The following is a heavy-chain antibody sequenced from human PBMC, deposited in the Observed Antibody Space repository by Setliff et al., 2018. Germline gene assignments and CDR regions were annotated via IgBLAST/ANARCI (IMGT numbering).Heavy chain of an antibody. V-gene: IGHV4-30-4*08. CDR1: GDSISSGDYF. CDR2: IYHSGSA. J-gene: IGHJ3*01. Sequence: KTSETLSLTCTVSGDSISSGDYFWSWIRQPPGKGLEWTAYIYHSGSAYYNPSLKSRVTMSVDTSKNQFSLHLTSVTAADTAVYYCAREVGTSTSSDAFDVWGQGIMVTVSS. D-gene: IGHD1-26*01. CDR3: AREVGTSTSSDAFDV.